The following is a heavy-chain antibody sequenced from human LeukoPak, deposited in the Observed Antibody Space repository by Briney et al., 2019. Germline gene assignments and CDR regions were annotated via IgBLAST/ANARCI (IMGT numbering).Heavy chain of an antibody. D-gene: IGHD6-19*01. Sequence: PGRSLRLSGTASGFTFGDYLMSWFRQAPGKGLEWIGFISGGTTEYAASVKGRFTISRDDSTSIAYLQMNSLTTEDTAVYYCSRGSGWLSVYWGQGTLVTVSS. CDR2: ISGGTT. CDR1: GFTFGDYL. V-gene: IGHV3-49*03. J-gene: IGHJ4*02. CDR3: SRGSGWLSVY.